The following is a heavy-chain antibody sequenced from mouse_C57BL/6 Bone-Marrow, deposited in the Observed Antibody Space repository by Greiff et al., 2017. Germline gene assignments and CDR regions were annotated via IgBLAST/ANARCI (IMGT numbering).Heavy chain of an antibody. V-gene: IGHV5-4*03. CDR1: GFTFSSYA. Sequence: EVKLMESGGGLVKPGGSLKLSCAASGFTFSSYAMSWVRQTPEKRLEWVGTISDGGSYTYYPDNVKGRFTISRDNAKNNLYLQMSHLKSEDTAMYYCARAWFAYWGQGTLVTVSA. CDR2: ISDGGSYT. J-gene: IGHJ3*01. CDR3: ARAWFAY.